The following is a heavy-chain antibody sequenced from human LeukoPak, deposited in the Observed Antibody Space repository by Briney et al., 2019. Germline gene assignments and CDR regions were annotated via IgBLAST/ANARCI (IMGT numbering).Heavy chain of an antibody. CDR2: SSAYNGNT. CDR1: GYTFTSYG. D-gene: IGHD3-16*01. V-gene: IGHV1-18*01. CDR3: ARDGVALEGYFDY. Sequence: GASEKVSCKASGYTFTSYGISWVRQAPRQGLERMGWSSAYNGNTNYAQKLQGRVTMTTDTSTSTAYMELRSLRSDATAVYYGARDGVALEGYFDYWGQGTLVTVSS. J-gene: IGHJ4*02.